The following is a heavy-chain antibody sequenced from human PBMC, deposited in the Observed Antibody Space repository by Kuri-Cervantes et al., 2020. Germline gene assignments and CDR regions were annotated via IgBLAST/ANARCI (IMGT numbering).Heavy chain of an antibody. V-gene: IGHV1-2*04. J-gene: IGHJ4*02. CDR3: ASLSIGRVREIYYFDY. D-gene: IGHD5-24*01. CDR1: GYTFTGYY. CDR2: INPNSGGT. Sequence: ASVQVSCKASGYTFTGYYIHWVRQTPGQGLEWMGWINPNSGGTNYAQKFQGWVTMTGDTSISTAYMELSRLRSEDTAVYYCASLSIGRVREIYYFDYWGQGTLVTVSS.